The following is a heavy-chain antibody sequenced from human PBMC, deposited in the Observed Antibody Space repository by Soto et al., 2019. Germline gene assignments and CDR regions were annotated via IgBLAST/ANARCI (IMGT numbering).Heavy chain of an antibody. J-gene: IGHJ4*02. CDR1: GFTFSSYS. V-gene: IGHV3-48*02. Sequence: GGSLRLSCAASGFTFSSYSMNWVRQAPGKGLEWVSYISSRSSTINYADFVKGRFTISRDNAKNSLYLQMNSLRDEDTAVYYCARDHDYGFDYWGQGTLVTVSS. CDR3: ARDHDYGFDY. D-gene: IGHD4-17*01. CDR2: ISSRSSTI.